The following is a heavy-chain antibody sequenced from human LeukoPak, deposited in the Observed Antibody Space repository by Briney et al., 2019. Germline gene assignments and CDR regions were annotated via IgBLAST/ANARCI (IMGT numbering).Heavy chain of an antibody. J-gene: IGHJ4*02. D-gene: IGHD4-23*01. V-gene: IGHV4-30-4*07. CDR3: ARAPDGYGGNRFDY. CDR2: IYYSGST. CDR1: GGHIRCGGYS. Sequence: SETLSLTCAVSGGHIRCGGYSWSWIRQPPGKGLERIGYIYYSGSTYYNPTLKSRVTISVGTSKNPFSLKLSSVTAADTAVYYCARAPDGYGGNRFDYWGQGTLVTVSS.